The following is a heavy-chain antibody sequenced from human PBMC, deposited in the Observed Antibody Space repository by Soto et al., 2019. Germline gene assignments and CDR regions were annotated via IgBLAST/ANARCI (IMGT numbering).Heavy chain of an antibody. Sequence: ASVKVSRKASENTFSTYLVHWVRQVHGQGLEWMGWHNGYNGQTEYSQKFQGRVTITRDTSAKTAYLELRSLTSEDTAVYYCAGPHDRAGLGTWGQGTLVTVSS. D-gene: IGHD1-1*01. CDR3: AGPHDRAGLGT. CDR2: HNGYNGQT. CDR1: ENTFSTYL. V-gene: IGHV1-3*01. J-gene: IGHJ5*02.